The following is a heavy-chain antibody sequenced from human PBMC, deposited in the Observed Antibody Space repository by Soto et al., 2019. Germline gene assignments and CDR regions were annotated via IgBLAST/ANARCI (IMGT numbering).Heavy chain of an antibody. CDR2: IWYDGSNK. D-gene: IGHD2-15*01. CDR1: GFTFSSYG. Sequence: QVQLVESGGGVVQPGRSLRLSCAASGFTFSSYGMHWVRQAPGKGLEWVAVIWYDGSNKYYADSVKGRFTISRDNSKNTLYLQMNSLGAEDTAVYYCARRYCSGGSCHYGMDVWGQGTTVTVSS. V-gene: IGHV3-33*01. CDR3: ARRYCSGGSCHYGMDV. J-gene: IGHJ6*02.